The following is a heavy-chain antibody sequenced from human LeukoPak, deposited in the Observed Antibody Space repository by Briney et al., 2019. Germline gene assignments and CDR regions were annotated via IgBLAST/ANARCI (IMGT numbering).Heavy chain of an antibody. V-gene: IGHV4-39*07. J-gene: IGHJ6*03. CDR3: ARVDMGGSGRYHYYYMDV. D-gene: IGHD3-10*01. Sequence: PSQTLSLTCTVSGGSISSSSYYWGWIRQPPGKGLEWIGNIYYSGNTYYNPSLKSRVTISVDTSKNQFSLRLSSMTAADTAVYYCARVDMGGSGRYHYYYMDVWGKGTTVTVSS. CDR1: GGSISSSSYY. CDR2: IYYSGNT.